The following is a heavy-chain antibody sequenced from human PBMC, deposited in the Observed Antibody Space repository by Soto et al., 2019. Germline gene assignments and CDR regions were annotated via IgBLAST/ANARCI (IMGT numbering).Heavy chain of an antibody. CDR3: AKDAIANDGIWLMDS. CDR2: LLRPGRST. Sequence: VLLLQSGGGLVQPGGSLRLSCAASGFMFSDYAMTWARQAPGKELEWVSGLLRPGRSTYYADSVKGRFPISGDTSANTVYLQMDSLRAEDTAVYYCAKDAIANDGIWLMDSWGQGTVVTVSS. D-gene: IGHD3-16*01. CDR1: GFMFSDYA. J-gene: IGHJ5*02. V-gene: IGHV3-23*01.